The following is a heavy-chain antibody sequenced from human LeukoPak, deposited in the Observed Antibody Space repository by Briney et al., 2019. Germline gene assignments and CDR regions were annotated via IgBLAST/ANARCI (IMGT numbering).Heavy chain of an antibody. CDR1: GGSFSGYY. V-gene: IGHV4-59*01. CDR2: IYYSGTT. D-gene: IGHD3-16*01. J-gene: IGHJ3*02. CDR3: ARWGLPWADI. Sequence: SETLSLTCAVYGGSFSGYYWSWIRQPPGKGLEWIGYIYYSGTTNYNPSLKSRVTISVDTSKNQFSLRLTSVTAAATAVYYCARWGLPWADIWGQGTMVTVSS.